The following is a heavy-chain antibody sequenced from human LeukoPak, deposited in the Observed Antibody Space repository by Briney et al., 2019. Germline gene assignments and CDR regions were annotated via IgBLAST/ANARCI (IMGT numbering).Heavy chain of an antibody. V-gene: IGHV4-34*01. J-gene: IGHJ5*02. CDR3: ARGAEQWLNVWFDP. CDR2: INHSGST. D-gene: IGHD6-19*01. Sequence: PSETLSLTCAVYGGSFSGYYWSWIRQPPGKGLEWIGEINHSGSTNYNPSLKSRVTISVDTSKNQFSLKLSSVTAADTAVYYCARGAEQWLNVWFDPRGQGTLVTVSS. CDR1: GGSFSGYY.